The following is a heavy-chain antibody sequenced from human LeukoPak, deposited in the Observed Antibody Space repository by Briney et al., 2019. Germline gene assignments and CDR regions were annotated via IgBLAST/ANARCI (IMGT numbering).Heavy chain of an antibody. V-gene: IGHV3-9*01. J-gene: IGHJ4*02. D-gene: IGHD1-1*01. CDR1: GFTFDDYA. CDR3: AKDLEEIPTRFDY. CDR2: ISWNSGSI. Sequence: GGSLRLSCAASGFTFDDYAMHWVRQAPGKGLEWVSGISWNSGSIGYADSVKGRFTISRDNSKNTLYLQMNSLRAEDTALYYCAKDLEEIPTRFDYWGRGTLVTVSS.